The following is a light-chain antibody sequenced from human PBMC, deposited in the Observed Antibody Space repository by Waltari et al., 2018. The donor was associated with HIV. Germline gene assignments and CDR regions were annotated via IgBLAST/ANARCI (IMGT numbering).Light chain of an antibody. CDR2: GAT. Sequence: EIELTQSPVTLSLSPGERATLSCRASQSVRHHLTWSQHKPGQAPRLLIYGATNRATGIPARFTGSGSGTDFTLTISSVEPEDSGVYYCQHRTDWPWTAGHGTKVEIK. V-gene: IGKV3-11*01. CDR1: QSVRHH. J-gene: IGKJ1*01. CDR3: QHRTDWPWT.